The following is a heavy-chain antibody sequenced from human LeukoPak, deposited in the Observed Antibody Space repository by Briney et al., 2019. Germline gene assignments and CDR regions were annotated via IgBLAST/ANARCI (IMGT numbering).Heavy chain of an antibody. V-gene: IGHV3-23*01. Sequence: GGSLRLSCAASGFTFSSYAMSWVRQAPGKGLEWVSAISGSGGSTYYADSVKGRFTISRDNSKNTLYLQMNSLRAEDTAVYYCASSIFPYDILTGYPGDFDYWGQGTLVTVSS. J-gene: IGHJ4*02. CDR2: ISGSGGST. D-gene: IGHD3-9*01. CDR3: ASSIFPYDILTGYPGDFDY. CDR1: GFTFSSYA.